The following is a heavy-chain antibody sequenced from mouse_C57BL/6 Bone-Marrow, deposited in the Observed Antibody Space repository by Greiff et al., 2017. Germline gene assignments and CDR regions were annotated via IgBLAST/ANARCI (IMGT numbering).Heavy chain of an antibody. CDR3: ARPYYSNYWYFDV. D-gene: IGHD2-5*01. V-gene: IGHV1-55*01. J-gene: IGHJ1*03. CDR1: GYTFTSYW. Sequence: QVQLQQPGAELVKPGASVKMSCKASGYTFTSYWITWVKQRPGQGLEWIGDIYPGSGSTNYNEKFKSKATLTVDTSSSTAYLQLSILTSEDSAVYDCARPYYSNYWYFDVWGTGTTVTVSS. CDR2: IYPGSGST.